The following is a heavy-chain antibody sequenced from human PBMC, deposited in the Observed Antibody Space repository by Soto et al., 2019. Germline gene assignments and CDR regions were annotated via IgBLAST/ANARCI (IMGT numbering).Heavy chain of an antibody. CDR2: ISSNGGRT. J-gene: IGHJ4*02. CDR3: ASGYGYYFDY. CDR1: GFTFSSYA. Sequence: EVQLVESGGGLVQPGGSLRLSCAASGFTFSSYAMHWVRQAPGKGLEYVSVISSNGGRTDYENSVKGRFTISRDNSKNTLYLQMGSLRAEDMAVYYCASGYGYYFDYWGQGTLFTVSS. D-gene: IGHD5-18*01. V-gene: IGHV3-64*01.